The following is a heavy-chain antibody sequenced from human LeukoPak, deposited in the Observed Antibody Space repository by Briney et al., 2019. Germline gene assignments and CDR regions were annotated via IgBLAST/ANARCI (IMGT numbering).Heavy chain of an antibody. Sequence: GGSLRLSCAASGFSFSGYTMHWVRQAPGKGLEWVSSISSSSSIIYYADSVKGRFTIPRDNAKSSLYLQMNSLRAEDTAVYYCAMAPGERVFDYWGQGTLVTVSS. CDR3: AMAPGERVFDY. CDR1: GFSFSGYT. D-gene: IGHD7-27*01. V-gene: IGHV3-48*01. J-gene: IGHJ4*02. CDR2: ISSSSSII.